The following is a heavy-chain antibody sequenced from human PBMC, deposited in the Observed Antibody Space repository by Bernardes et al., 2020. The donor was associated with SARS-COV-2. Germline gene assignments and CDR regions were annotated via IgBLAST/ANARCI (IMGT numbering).Heavy chain of an antibody. CDR1: GFTFSSYS. Sequence: GGSLRLSCAASGFTFSSYSMNWVRQAPGKGLEWVSSISSSSSYIYYADSVKGRFTISRDNAKNSLYLQMNSLRAEDTAVYYCAGDNDYGDYGRVDPWGQGTLVTVSS. CDR2: ISSSSSYI. D-gene: IGHD4-17*01. J-gene: IGHJ5*02. CDR3: AGDNDYGDYGRVDP. V-gene: IGHV3-21*01.